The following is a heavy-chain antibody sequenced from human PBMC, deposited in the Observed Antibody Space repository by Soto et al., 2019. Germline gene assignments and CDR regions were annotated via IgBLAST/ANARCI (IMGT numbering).Heavy chain of an antibody. V-gene: IGHV4-38-2*02. J-gene: IGHJ4*02. D-gene: IGHD1-1*01. CDR2: IYHSGNT. Sequence: SETLSLTCSVSGYSVNSGYYWAWFRQPPGEGLEWIASIYHSGNTNYNPSLKSRVTISVDTSKNQFSLKVTSVTAADTAVYYCARDAQDPHNFGPDYWGQGTLVTVSS. CDR1: GYSVNSGYY. CDR3: ARDAQDPHNFGPDY.